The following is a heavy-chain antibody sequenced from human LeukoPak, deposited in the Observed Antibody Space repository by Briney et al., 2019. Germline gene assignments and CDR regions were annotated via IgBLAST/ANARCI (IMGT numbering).Heavy chain of an antibody. Sequence: ASETLSLTCTVSGGSISSSSYYWGWIRQPPGKGLEWIGSIYYSGSTYYNPSLKSRVTISVDTSKNQFSLKLSSVTAADTAVYYCARACLEQTFDYWGQGTLVTVSS. D-gene: IGHD6-13*01. V-gene: IGHV4-39*01. J-gene: IGHJ4*02. CDR3: ARACLEQTFDY. CDR2: IYYSGST. CDR1: GGSISSSSYY.